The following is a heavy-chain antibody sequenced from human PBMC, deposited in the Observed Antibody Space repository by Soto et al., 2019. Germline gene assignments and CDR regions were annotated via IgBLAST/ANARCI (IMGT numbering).Heavy chain of an antibody. CDR3: ARGQEGIVATH. V-gene: IGHV4-34*01. CDR1: GGSRTGYY. Sequence: QVQLQQWGAGLLKPSATLSLTCTVNGGSRTGYYWSWIRQPPGKGLEWIGEVKDGGSTNYSPSLRGRVSISADTSKNHCSLRLNSVTAADTAVYFCARGQEGIVATHWDQGALVTVSS. CDR2: VKDGGST. D-gene: IGHD5-12*01. J-gene: IGHJ4*02.